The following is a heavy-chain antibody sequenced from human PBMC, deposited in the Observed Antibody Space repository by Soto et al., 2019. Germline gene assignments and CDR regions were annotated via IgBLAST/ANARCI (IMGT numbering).Heavy chain of an antibody. V-gene: IGHV3-66*01. CDR3: ARTAAGTGNYFDY. CDR2: IYSAGNT. J-gene: IGHJ4*02. Sequence: EVQLVESGGGLVQPGGSLRLSCAASGFTVSSDYMSWVRQAPGEGLEWVSIIYSAGNTYYADSVKGRFTISRDDSKNTMFLQMHSLRVEDTAVYYCARTAAGTGNYFDYWGQGSQVTASS. CDR1: GFTVSSDY. D-gene: IGHD6-13*01.